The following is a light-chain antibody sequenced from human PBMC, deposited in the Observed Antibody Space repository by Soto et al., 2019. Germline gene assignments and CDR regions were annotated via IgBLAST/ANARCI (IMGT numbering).Light chain of an antibody. Sequence: EMVMTQSPATLSVSPGERVTLSCRASESVHRNLAWYQQKPGQGPSLLIYYASTRATGVPDRFPGSGSGTEFTLTISSLQSEDFGVYHCQHYSNWPPTFGPGTKVEIK. CDR1: ESVHRN. CDR3: QHYSNWPPT. J-gene: IGKJ3*01. CDR2: YAS. V-gene: IGKV3-15*01.